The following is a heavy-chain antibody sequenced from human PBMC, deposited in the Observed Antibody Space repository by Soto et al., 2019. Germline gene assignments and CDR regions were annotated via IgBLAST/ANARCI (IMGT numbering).Heavy chain of an antibody. J-gene: IGHJ6*03. CDR3: ARGYCSSTSCSTYYYYYMDV. V-gene: IGHV4-34*01. CDR1: GGSFSGYY. D-gene: IGHD2-2*01. Sequence: SETLSLTCAVYGGSFSGYYWSWIRQPPGKGLEWIGEINHSGSTNYNPSLKSRVTISVDTSKNQFSLKLGSVTAADTAVYYCARGYCSSTSCSTYYYYYMDVWGKGTTVTVSS. CDR2: INHSGST.